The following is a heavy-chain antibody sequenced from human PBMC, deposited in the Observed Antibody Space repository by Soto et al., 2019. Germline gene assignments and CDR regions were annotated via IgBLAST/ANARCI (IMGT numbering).Heavy chain of an antibody. Sequence: SVKVSCKASGYTFTNYAMHWVRQAPGQRLEWIGWINTDNGNTMYSEKCQGRVTITRDTSASTAYMELSSLKSEDTAVYYCARPVSSPWVDKNLVYRGQGIPVSV. J-gene: IGHJ4*02. CDR1: GYTFTNYA. D-gene: IGHD6-6*01. V-gene: IGHV1-3*04. CDR3: ARPVSSPWVDKNLVY. CDR2: INTDNGNT.